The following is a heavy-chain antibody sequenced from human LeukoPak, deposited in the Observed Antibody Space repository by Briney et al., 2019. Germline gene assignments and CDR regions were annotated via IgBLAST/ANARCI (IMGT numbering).Heavy chain of an antibody. D-gene: IGHD3-22*01. Sequence: KSSETLSLTCAVYGGSFSGYYWSWIRQPPGKGLEWIGEINHSGSTNYNPSLKSRVTISVDTSKNQFSLKLSSVTAADTAVYYCASYSYDSSGRGDYFDYWGQGTLVTVSS. V-gene: IGHV4-34*01. J-gene: IGHJ4*02. CDR3: ASYSYDSSGRGDYFDY. CDR2: INHSGST. CDR1: GGSFSGYY.